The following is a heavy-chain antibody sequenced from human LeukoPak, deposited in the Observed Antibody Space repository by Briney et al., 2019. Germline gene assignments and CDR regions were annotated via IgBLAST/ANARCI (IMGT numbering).Heavy chain of an antibody. CDR3: ARGHWVTQWCDY. J-gene: IGHJ4*02. D-gene: IGHD2-15*01. V-gene: IGHV4-59*12. CDR1: GGSISSYY. CDR2: IYYSGST. Sequence: PSETLSLTCTVSGGSISSYYWSWIRQPPGKGLEWIGYIYYSGSTNYNPSLKSRVTISVDTSKNQFSLKLSSVTAADTAVYYCARGHWVTQWCDYWGQGTLVTVSS.